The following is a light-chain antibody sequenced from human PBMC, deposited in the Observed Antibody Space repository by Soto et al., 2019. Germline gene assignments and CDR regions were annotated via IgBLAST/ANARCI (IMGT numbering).Light chain of an antibody. V-gene: IGKV1-39*01. CDR2: AAS. J-gene: IGKJ4*01. CDR1: QTISNY. CDR3: QQSYTTPPT. Sequence: DIQVTQSPSSLSASVGDRVTITCRSSQTISNYLNWYQQKPGKAPKLLIYAASSLQSGVPLRFSGSGSGIDFTLTITSLQPEDFATYYCQQSYTTPPTFGGGTKVEIK.